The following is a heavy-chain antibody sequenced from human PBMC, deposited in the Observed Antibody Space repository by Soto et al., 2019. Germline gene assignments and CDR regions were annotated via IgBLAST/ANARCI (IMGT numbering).Heavy chain of an antibody. V-gene: IGHV3-48*01. CDR1: GFTFSHYH. Sequence: GGSLRLSCAASGFTFSHYHLNWVRQAPGKGLEWISYITSDGGNIHYADSVKGRFTISRDNANNSLFLQMNSLRGDDTAVYYCAIISYGDFDYWGRGTLVTVSS. D-gene: IGHD4-17*01. CDR3: AIISYGDFDY. J-gene: IGHJ4*02. CDR2: ITSDGGNI.